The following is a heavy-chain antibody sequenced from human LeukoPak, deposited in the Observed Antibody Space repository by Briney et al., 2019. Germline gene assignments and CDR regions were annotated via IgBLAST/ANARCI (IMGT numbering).Heavy chain of an antibody. V-gene: IGHV4-59*08. Sequence: SETLSLTCTVSGGSISSYYWSWIRQPPGKGLEWIGYIYYSGSTNYNPSLKSRVTISVDTSKNQFSLKLSSVTAADTAVYYCASHYDILTGYYTGPFDYWGQGTLVTVSS. CDR2: IYYSGST. CDR3: ASHYDILTGYYTGPFDY. J-gene: IGHJ4*02. D-gene: IGHD3-9*01. CDR1: GGSISSYY.